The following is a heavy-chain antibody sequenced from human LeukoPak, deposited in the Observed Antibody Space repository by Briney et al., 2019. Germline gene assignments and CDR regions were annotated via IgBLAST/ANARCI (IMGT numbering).Heavy chain of an antibody. CDR3: AREFARGYSYGYVDYFDY. CDR1: GFTFSSCA. J-gene: IGHJ4*02. D-gene: IGHD5-18*01. Sequence: GGSLRLSCAASGFTFSSCAMHWVRQAPGKGLEWVAVISYDGSNKYYAGSVKGRFTISRDNSKNTLYLQMNSLRAEDTAVYYCAREFARGYSYGYVDYFDYWGQGTLVTVSS. V-gene: IGHV3-30-3*01. CDR2: ISYDGSNK.